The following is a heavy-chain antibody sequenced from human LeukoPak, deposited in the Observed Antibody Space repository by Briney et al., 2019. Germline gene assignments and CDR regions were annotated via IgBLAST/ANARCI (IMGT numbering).Heavy chain of an antibody. CDR3: AKDLAGRGYSYGDFDY. CDR2: ISVSGNT. J-gene: IGHJ4*02. D-gene: IGHD5-18*01. V-gene: IGHV3-23*01. CDR1: GFTLSSYA. Sequence: GGSLRLSCAASGFTLSSYAMSWVRQGPGKGLEWVSAISVSGNTYHADSVKGRFTISRDNSKNTLYLQMNSLRAEDTAVYYCAKDLAGRGYSYGDFDYWGQGTLVTVSS.